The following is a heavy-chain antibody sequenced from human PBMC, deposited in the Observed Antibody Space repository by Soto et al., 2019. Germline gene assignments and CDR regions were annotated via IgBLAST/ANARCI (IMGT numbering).Heavy chain of an antibody. J-gene: IGHJ6*02. D-gene: IGHD1-26*01. CDR2: IYSSWST. CDR3: ARAPWEGLRYYGMEV. V-gene: IGHV4-30-4*01. CDR1: GGSISSGDYY. Sequence: SETLSLTCTVSGGSISSGDYYFSWIRQPPGKGLEWIGYIYSSWSTYYNPSLKSRVTISVDTSKNQFSLKLSSVTAADTAVYYCARAPWEGLRYYGMEVWGQGTTVTVSS.